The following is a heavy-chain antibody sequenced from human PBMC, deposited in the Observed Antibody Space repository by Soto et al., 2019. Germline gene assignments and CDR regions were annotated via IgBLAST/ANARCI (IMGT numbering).Heavy chain of an antibody. CDR3: ARVADENLQNYYGLLYFDY. CDR2: ISAYNGNT. J-gene: IGHJ4*02. Sequence: ASVKVSCKASGYTFTSYGISWVRQAPGQGLEWMGWISAYNGNTNYAQKLQGRVTMTTDTSTSTAYMELRSLRSDDTAVYYCARVADENLQNYYGLLYFDYWGQGTLVTVSS. D-gene: IGHD3-10*01. CDR1: GYTFTSYG. V-gene: IGHV1-18*01.